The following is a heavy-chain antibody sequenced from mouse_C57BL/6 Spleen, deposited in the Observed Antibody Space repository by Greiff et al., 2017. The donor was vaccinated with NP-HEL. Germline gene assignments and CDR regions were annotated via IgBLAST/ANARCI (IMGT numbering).Heavy chain of an antibody. D-gene: IGHD1-1*01. J-gene: IGHJ4*01. V-gene: IGHV3-5*01. CDR3: ARDRGNGSSSYYAMDY. CDR1: GISITTGNYR. CDR2: IYYSGTI. Sequence: DVKLVESGPGLVKPSQTVFLTCTVTGISITTGNYRWSWIRQFPGNKLEWIGYIYYSGTITYNPSLTSRTTITRDTPKNQFFLEMNSLTAEDTATYYCARDRGNGSSSYYAMDYWGQGTSVTVSS.